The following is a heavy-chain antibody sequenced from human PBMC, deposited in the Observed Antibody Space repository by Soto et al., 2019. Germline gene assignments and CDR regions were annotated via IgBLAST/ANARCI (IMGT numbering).Heavy chain of an antibody. CDR1: GFTFSGYW. CDR3: ARVYTATDAFDI. J-gene: IGHJ3*02. V-gene: IGHV3-7*01. Sequence: EVQLVESGGGLVQPGGSLRLSCAASGFTFSGYWMSWLRQAPGKGPEWVANINQDGSGKYFVESVEGRFTMSRDNTKNALYLQMNRLRAEDTAVYYCARVYTATDAFDIWGQGTIVTVSA. D-gene: IGHD2-2*02. CDR2: INQDGSGK.